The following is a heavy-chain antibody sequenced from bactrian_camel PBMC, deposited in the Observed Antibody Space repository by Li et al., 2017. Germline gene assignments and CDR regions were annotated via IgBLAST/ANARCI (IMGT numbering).Heavy chain of an antibody. CDR3: ATGPRRDGACPVAPYEYKR. J-gene: IGHJ4*01. CDR1: GYTYGYYC. CDR2: IDTGEWTT. Sequence: HVQLVESGGGSVQAGGSLRLSCAATGYTYGYYCRAWFRQLPGTGREVVGRVVVAHIDTGEWTTGYSDSVKGRFTISQDTAKNTLSLQMNSLQLEDTAIYYCATGPRRDGACPVAPYEYKRWGQGTQVTVS. D-gene: IGHD7*01. V-gene: IGHV3S1*01.